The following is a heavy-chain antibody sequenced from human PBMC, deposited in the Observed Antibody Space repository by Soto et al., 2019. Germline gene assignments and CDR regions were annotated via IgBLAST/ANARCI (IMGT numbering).Heavy chain of an antibody. V-gene: IGHV4-59*01. CDR3: ARVSYGDYANYHFDY. Sequence: SETLSLTCTVSGGSINSYYWSWIRQPPGKGLEWIGYIYYSGTTSYNPSLKSRVTISVDTSKNQFSLKLSSVSAADTAVYYCARVSYGDYANYHFDYWGQGPLVTVSS. CDR2: IYYSGTT. J-gene: IGHJ4*02. CDR1: GGSINSYY. D-gene: IGHD4-17*01.